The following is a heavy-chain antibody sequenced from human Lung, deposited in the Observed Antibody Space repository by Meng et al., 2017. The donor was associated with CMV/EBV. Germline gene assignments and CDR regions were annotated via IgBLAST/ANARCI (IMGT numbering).Heavy chain of an antibody. CDR2: IKSKTDGGTT. D-gene: IGHD2-2*01. V-gene: IGHV3-15*01. CDR3: TTEQCSRTSCYPVWFDP. CDR1: GFTFSNAW. Sequence: GESLKISCAASGFTFSNAWMSWVRQAPGKGLEWVGRIKSKTDGGTTDYAAPVKGRFTISRDDSKNTLDLQMNSLKAEDTAVYYCTTEQCSRTSCYPVWFDPWGQGTRVTVSS. J-gene: IGHJ5*02.